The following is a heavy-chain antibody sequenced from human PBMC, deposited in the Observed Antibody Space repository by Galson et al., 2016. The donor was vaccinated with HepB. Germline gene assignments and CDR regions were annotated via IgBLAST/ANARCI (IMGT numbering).Heavy chain of an antibody. CDR3: ATGIVVAGKMYYHYMDV. J-gene: IGHJ6*03. CDR2: IYHTEST. V-gene: IGHV4-39*01. Sequence: SETLSLTCTVAVGSISATNYYWGWIRQPPGRGLEWIGSIYHTESTNYNPSLESRVTICVDTAKNHLTLSLNSVTAADTAVYYCATGIVVAGKMYYHYMDVWGKGTSVTVSS. D-gene: IGHD6-19*01. CDR1: VGSISATNYY.